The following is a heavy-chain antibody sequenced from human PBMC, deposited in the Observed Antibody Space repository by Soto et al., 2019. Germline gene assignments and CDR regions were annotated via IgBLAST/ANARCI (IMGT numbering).Heavy chain of an antibody. D-gene: IGHD6-13*01. Sequence: SVKVSCKASGGTFSSYAISWVRQAPGQGLEWMGGIIPIFGTANYAQKFQGRVTITADESTSTAYMELSSLRSEDTAVYYCASAAAVKGLYYYYGMDVWGQGTTVTVSS. CDR3: ASAAAVKGLYYYYGMDV. CDR1: GGTFSSYA. V-gene: IGHV1-69*13. J-gene: IGHJ6*02. CDR2: IIPIFGTA.